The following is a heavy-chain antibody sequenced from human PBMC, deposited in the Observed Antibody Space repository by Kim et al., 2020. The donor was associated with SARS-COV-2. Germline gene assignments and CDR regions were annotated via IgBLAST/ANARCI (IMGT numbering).Heavy chain of an antibody. CDR3: ARLGVVPAALVDP. J-gene: IGHJ5*02. CDR2: IYYSGST. D-gene: IGHD2-2*01. V-gene: IGHV4-39*01. Sequence: SETLSLTCTVSGGSISSSSYYWGWIRQPPGKGLEWIVSIYYSGSTYYNPSLKSRVTISVDTSKNQFSLKLSSVTAADTAVYYCARLGVVPAALVDPWGQGTLVTVSS. CDR1: GGSISSSSYY.